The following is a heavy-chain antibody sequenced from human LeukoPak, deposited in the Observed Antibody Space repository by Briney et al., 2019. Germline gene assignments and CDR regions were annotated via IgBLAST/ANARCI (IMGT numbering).Heavy chain of an antibody. CDR1: GFTFSSDW. Sequence: GGSLRLSCAASGFTFSSDWMSWVRQAPGKGLEWVANIKQDGSEKYYVDSVKGRFTISRDNAKNRLYLQMNSLGAEDMAVYYCASTIGSAGTQYWGRGTLVTVSS. J-gene: IGHJ4*02. D-gene: IGHD6-13*01. CDR2: IKQDGSEK. V-gene: IGHV3-7*01. CDR3: ASTIGSAGTQY.